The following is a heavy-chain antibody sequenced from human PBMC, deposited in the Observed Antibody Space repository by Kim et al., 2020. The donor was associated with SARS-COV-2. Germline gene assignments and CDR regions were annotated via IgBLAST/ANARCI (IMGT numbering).Heavy chain of an antibody. J-gene: IGHJ5*02. CDR2: IFYSGST. V-gene: IGHV4-31*03. Sequence: SETLSLTCTVSGASITSGGYHWSWIRQHPGKGLEWIGSIFYSGSTYYNPSLKSRVGISVDTSKNQFSLKLSSVTAADTAVYYCAREAVIMTEYNDFSWFDPWGQGTLVTVSS. CDR3: AREAVIMTEYNDFSWFDP. D-gene: IGHD3-3*01. CDR1: GASITSGGYH.